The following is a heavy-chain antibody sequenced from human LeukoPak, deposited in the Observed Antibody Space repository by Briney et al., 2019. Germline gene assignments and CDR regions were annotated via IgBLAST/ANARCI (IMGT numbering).Heavy chain of an antibody. CDR3: AKNQLATVYFDY. D-gene: IGHD6-13*01. J-gene: IGHJ4*02. CDR2: ISCSGGST. V-gene: IGHV3-23*01. Sequence: GGSLRLSCAASGFTFSSYAMSWVRQAPGKGLEWVSTISCSGGSTYYADSVKGRFTISRDNSKNTLYLQMNSLRAEDTAVYYCAKNQLATVYFDYWGQGTLVTVSS. CDR1: GFTFSSYA.